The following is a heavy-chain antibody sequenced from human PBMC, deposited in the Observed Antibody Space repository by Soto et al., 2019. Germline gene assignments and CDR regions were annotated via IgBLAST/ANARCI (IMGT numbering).Heavy chain of an antibody. Sequence: SETLSLTCAVSGVSISSGNWWTWVRQTPQRGLEYIGEIFHDGTANYYPSFERRVAISVDTSKNQFSLKLTSVTAADTAIYFCARLVYDTRLNYMFFAFRGQGASVPVSS. V-gene: IGHV4-4*02. CDR1: GVSISSGNW. J-gene: IGHJ1*01. CDR3: ARLVYDTRLNYMFFAF. CDR2: IFHDGTA. D-gene: IGHD3-10*02.